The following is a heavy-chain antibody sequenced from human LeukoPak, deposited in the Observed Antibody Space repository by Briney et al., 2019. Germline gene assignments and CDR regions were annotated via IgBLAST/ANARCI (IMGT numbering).Heavy chain of an antibody. J-gene: IGHJ5*02. D-gene: IGHD1-26*01. CDR3: ARGGNYWPQWWFDP. CDR1: GGSISTYY. Sequence: SETLPLTCTVSGGSISTYYWSWIRQPPGKGLEWIGYIYYTGSTSYNPSLKSRVTMSLDASKNQFSLELNSVTPADTAVYYCARGGNYWPQWWFDPWGRGTLVSVSS. CDR2: IYYTGST. V-gene: IGHV4-59*01.